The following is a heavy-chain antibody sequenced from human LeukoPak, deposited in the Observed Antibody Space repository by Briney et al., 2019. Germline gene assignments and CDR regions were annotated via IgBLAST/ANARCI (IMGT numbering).Heavy chain of an antibody. CDR2: IRSAVETT. J-gene: IGHJ4*02. Sequence: GGSLRLSCAASGFTMSHYGLSWVRQAPGKGLEWISGIRSAVETTHYADSVKGRFIISRDNSKNALSLQLNSLRPEDTALYYCAKHFCTGLDCSLFDSWGQGTLVTVFS. CDR1: GFTMSHYG. V-gene: IGHV3-23*01. CDR3: AKHFCTGLDCSLFDS. D-gene: IGHD3/OR15-3a*01.